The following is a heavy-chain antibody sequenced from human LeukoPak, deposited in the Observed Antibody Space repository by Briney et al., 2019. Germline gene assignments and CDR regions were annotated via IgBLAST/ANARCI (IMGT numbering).Heavy chain of an antibody. Sequence: PGGSLRLSCAASGFTFSSYSMNWVRQAPGKGLEWVSSISSSSSYIYYADSVKGRFTISRDNAKNSLYLQMNSLRAEDTAVYYCARDYGSGSYPRTYFDYWGQGTLVTVSS. CDR3: ARDYGSGSYPRTYFDY. J-gene: IGHJ4*02. D-gene: IGHD3-10*01. CDR2: ISSSSSYI. V-gene: IGHV3-21*01. CDR1: GFTFSSYS.